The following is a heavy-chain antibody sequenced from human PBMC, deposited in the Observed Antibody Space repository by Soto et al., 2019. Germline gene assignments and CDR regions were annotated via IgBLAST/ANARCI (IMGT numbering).Heavy chain of an antibody. CDR2: IYTSGST. D-gene: IGHD3-22*01. Sequence: LSLTCTVSGGSISSYYWSWIRQPAGKGLEWIGRIYTSGSTNYNPSLKSRVTMSVDTSKNQFSLKLSSVTAADTAVYYCARVDYDSSGYYSPHDAFDIWGQGTMVTVSS. CDR1: GGSISSYY. V-gene: IGHV4-4*07. CDR3: ARVDYDSSGYYSPHDAFDI. J-gene: IGHJ3*02.